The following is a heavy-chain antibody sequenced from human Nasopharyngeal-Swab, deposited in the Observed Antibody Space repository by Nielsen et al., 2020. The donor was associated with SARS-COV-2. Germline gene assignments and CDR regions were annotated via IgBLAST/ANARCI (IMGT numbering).Heavy chain of an antibody. CDR1: GFTFSTYW. D-gene: IGHD6-19*01. CDR2: INSIGSSI. Sequence: GESLKISCPASGFTFSTYWMHWVRQAPGKGLVWVSRINSIGSSINYADSVEGRFTISRDNAKNTLYLQMNSLRAEDTAVYYCAGGGGWLVTHWGQGTLVTVSS. CDR3: AGGGGWLVTH. J-gene: IGHJ4*02. V-gene: IGHV3-74*01.